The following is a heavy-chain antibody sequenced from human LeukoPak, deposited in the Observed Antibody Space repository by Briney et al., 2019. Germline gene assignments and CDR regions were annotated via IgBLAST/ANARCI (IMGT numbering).Heavy chain of an antibody. CDR3: ARMKYYYDSSGYYPPLGWFDP. D-gene: IGHD3-22*01. CDR2: IISSGTNI. CDR1: GFTFSTYT. Sequence: GGSLRLSCAASGFTFSTYTMNWVRQAPGKGLEWVSSIISSGTNIYYADAVKGRFTISRDNAKNSLYLQMNSLRAEDTAVYYCARMKYYYDSSGYYPPLGWFDPWGQGTLVTVSS. V-gene: IGHV3-21*04. J-gene: IGHJ5*02.